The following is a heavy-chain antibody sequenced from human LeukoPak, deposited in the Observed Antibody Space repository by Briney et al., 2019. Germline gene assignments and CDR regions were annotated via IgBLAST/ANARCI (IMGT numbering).Heavy chain of an antibody. CDR3: ARENYDFSSGYYSSDNSYYLDV. J-gene: IGHJ6*03. V-gene: IGHV4-59*02. Sequence: SETLSLTCTVSGASVSTHYWTWVRQPPGKGVEGIGYIYYTGTTNYNPSLQSGLTISVDTSQNKFSLRLSSVTAADTAVYYCARENYDFSSGYYSSDNSYYLDVWGKGTTVIVSS. D-gene: IGHD3-3*01. CDR2: IYYTGTT. CDR1: GASVSTHY.